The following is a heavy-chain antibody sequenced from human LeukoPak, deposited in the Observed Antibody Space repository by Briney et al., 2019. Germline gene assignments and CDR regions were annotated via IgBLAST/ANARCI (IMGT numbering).Heavy chain of an antibody. J-gene: IGHJ4*02. D-gene: IGHD1-26*01. CDR1: GFTFYDYA. CDR3: AKRSQYSGSYYRGDY. CDR2: ISGSGGST. Sequence: QPGGSLRLSCAASGFTFYDYAMHWVRQAPGKGLEWVSAISGSGGSTYYADSVKGRFTISRDNSKNTLYLQTNSLRAEDTAVYYCAKRSQYSGSYYRGDYWGQGTLVTVSS. V-gene: IGHV3-23*01.